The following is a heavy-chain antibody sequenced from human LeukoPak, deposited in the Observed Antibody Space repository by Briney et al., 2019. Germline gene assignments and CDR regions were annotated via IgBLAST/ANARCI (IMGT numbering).Heavy chain of an antibody. Sequence: ASVKVSCKASGFTSTNFAVQWVRQARGQRLEWIGWIIVGSGATKCAQDFQERVTITRDLSTSSLYMELRSLTSEDTAVYYCAADLSNPRMGASYLDSWGQGTLVTVSS. CDR3: AADLSNPRMGASYLDS. J-gene: IGHJ4*02. D-gene: IGHD3-16*01. V-gene: IGHV1-58*01. CDR1: GFTSTNFA. CDR2: IIVGSGAT.